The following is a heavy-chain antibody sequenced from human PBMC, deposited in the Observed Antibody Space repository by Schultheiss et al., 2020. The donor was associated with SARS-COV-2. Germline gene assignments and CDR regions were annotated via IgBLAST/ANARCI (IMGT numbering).Heavy chain of an antibody. CDR2: IYYSGST. J-gene: IGHJ6*02. CDR3: ARDAYSRGGGMDV. CDR1: GGSISSGGYY. Sequence: SETLSLTCTVSGGSISSGGYYWSWIRQHPGKGLEWIGYIYYSGSTNYNPSLKSRVTISVDTSKNHFSVRLSSVTAADTAVYYCARDAYSRGGGMDVWGQGATVTVSS. D-gene: IGHD4-11*01. V-gene: IGHV4-61*03.